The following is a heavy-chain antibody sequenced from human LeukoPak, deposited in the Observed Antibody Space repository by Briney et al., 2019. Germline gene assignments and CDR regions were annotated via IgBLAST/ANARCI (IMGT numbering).Heavy chain of an antibody. CDR2: INARGDT. Sequence: PSETLSLTCAVYGWSFNDYYWNWIRQPPGKGLEWIGEINARGDTNFNPPFKSRVTISVDTSKTHFSLRLTSMIAADSAFYYCTRGQVPAARGYNWFDPWGQGTLVTVSS. J-gene: IGHJ5*02. V-gene: IGHV4-34*01. CDR3: TRGQVPAARGYNWFDP. CDR1: GWSFNDYY. D-gene: IGHD2-2*01.